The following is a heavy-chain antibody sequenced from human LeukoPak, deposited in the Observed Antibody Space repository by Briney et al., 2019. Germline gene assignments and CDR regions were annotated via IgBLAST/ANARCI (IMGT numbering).Heavy chain of an antibody. D-gene: IGHD3-22*01. V-gene: IGHV3-30*18. Sequence: TGRSLRLSCAASGFTFSSYGMHWVRQAPGKGLEWVAVISYDGSNKYYADSVKGRFTISRDNSKNTLYLQMNSLRAEDTAVYYCAKDLITMIVVVMTNSGGAFDIWGQGTMVTVSS. CDR1: GFTFSSYG. J-gene: IGHJ3*02. CDR3: AKDLITMIVVVMTNSGGAFDI. CDR2: ISYDGSNK.